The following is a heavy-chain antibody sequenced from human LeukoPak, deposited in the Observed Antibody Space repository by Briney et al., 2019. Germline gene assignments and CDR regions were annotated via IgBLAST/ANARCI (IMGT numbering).Heavy chain of an antibody. D-gene: IGHD3-10*01. Sequence: ASVKVSCKTSRYTFTSYYMHWVRQAPGQGGEGMGIINPSGGSTNYAQKLQGRVPMTRDTSTSTVYMELSSLRSEDTAVYYCARGLGFGELKYYLDYWGQGTLVSVSS. CDR1: RYTFTSYY. J-gene: IGHJ4*02. CDR3: ARGLGFGELKYYLDY. CDR2: INPSGGST. V-gene: IGHV1-46*01.